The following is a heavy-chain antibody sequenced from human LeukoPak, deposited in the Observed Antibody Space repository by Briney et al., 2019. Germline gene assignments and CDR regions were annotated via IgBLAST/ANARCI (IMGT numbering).Heavy chain of an antibody. CDR1: GYRFTSYW. CDR2: IYPGDSYT. V-gene: IGHV5-51*01. D-gene: IGHD2/OR15-2a*01. Sequence: GGSLKISFQGSGYRFTSYWIGWVRPMPGKGLEWMGIIYPGDSYTRYSPSFQGQVTISADKSISTGYLQWSSLKASDTAMYYCARTSNRGPNDYWGQGTLVTVSS. J-gene: IGHJ4*02. CDR3: ARTSNRGPNDY.